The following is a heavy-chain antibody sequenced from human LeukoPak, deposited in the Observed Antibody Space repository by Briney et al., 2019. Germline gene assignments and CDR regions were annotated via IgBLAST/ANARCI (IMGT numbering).Heavy chain of an antibody. CDR2: ISSSGSTI. D-gene: IGHD3-22*01. Sequence: PGGSLRLSCAASGFTFSSYEMNWVRQAPGKGLEWVSYISSSGSTIYYADSVKGRFTISRDNAKNSLYLQMNSLRAEDTAVYYCARGITMIVDWFDPWGQGTLVTVSS. CDR1: GFTFSSYE. J-gene: IGHJ5*02. CDR3: ARGITMIVDWFDP. V-gene: IGHV3-48*03.